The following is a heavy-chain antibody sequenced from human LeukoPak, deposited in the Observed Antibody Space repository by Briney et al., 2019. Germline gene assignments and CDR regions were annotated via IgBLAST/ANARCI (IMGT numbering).Heavy chain of an antibody. V-gene: IGHV4-38-2*02. CDR3: ARLRRDGKGGAFDI. Sequence: PSETLSLTCTVSGYSISSGYYWGWIRQPPGKGLEWIGSIYHSGSTYYNPSLKSRVTISVDTSKNQFSLKLSSVTAADTAVYYCARLRRDGKGGAFDIWGQGTMVTVSS. J-gene: IGHJ3*02. CDR2: IYHSGST. D-gene: IGHD5-24*01. CDR1: GYSISSGYY.